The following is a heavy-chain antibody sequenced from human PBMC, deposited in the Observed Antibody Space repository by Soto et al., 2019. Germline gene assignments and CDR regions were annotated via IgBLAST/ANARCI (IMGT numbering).Heavy chain of an antibody. J-gene: IGHJ4*02. V-gene: IGHV4-39*01. CDR3: ANYSPDYYDSSGYYWPFDY. D-gene: IGHD3-22*01. CDR1: GGSISSSSYY. CDR2: IYYSGST. Sequence: SGTLSLTCTVSGGSISSSSYYWGWIRQPPGKGLEWIGSIYYSGSTYYNPSLKSRVTISVDTSKNQFSLKLNSVTAADTAVYYCANYSPDYYDSSGYYWPFDYWGQGTLVTVSS.